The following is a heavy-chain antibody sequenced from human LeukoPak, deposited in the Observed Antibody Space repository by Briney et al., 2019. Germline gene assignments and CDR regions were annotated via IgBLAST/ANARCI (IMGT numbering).Heavy chain of an antibody. CDR2: ISAYNGNT. Sequence: ASVKVSCKASGYTFTSYGISWVRQAPGQGLEWMGWISAYNGNTNYAQKLQGRVTMTTDTSTSTAYMELRSLRSDDTAVYYCARGRKVSSWYYYYYYTDVWGKGTTVTVSS. V-gene: IGHV1-18*01. D-gene: IGHD1-26*01. J-gene: IGHJ6*03. CDR1: GYTFTSYG. CDR3: ARGRKVSSWYYYYYYTDV.